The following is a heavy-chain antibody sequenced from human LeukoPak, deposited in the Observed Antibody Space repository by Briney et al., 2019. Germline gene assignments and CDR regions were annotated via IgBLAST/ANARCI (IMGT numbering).Heavy chain of an antibody. D-gene: IGHD5-24*01. J-gene: IGHJ4*02. CDR2: IWYDGSNK. V-gene: IGHV3-33*06. Sequence: GGSLRLSCAASGFAFSSYGMHWVRQAPGKGLEWVAVIWYDGSNKYYADSVKGRFTISRDNSKNTLYLQMNSLRAEDTAVYYCAKGGDGYNYYFDYWGQETLVTVSS. CDR1: GFAFSSYG. CDR3: AKGGDGYNYYFDY.